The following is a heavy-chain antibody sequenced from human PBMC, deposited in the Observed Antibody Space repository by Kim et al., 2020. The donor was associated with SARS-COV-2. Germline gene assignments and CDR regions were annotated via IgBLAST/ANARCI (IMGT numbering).Heavy chain of an antibody. CDR3: ASRRYTGTYYYFDY. CDR1: GFTFSSYG. CDR2: INSDGGTT. J-gene: IGHJ4*02. Sequence: GGSLRLSCAASGFTFSSYGMHWVRQAPGKGLVWVSRINSDGGTTSYVDSVKGRFTISRDNAKSTLYLQMNSLRAEDTAVYYCASRRYTGTYYYFDYWGQGTLVTVSS. D-gene: IGHD1-26*01. V-gene: IGHV3-74*01.